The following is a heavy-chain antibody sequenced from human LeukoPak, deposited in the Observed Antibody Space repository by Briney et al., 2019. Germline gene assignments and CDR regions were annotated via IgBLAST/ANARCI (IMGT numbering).Heavy chain of an antibody. CDR2: IRYDGSDK. V-gene: IGHV3-30*02. CDR3: AKDAVLSGYYYDIIPQSE. D-gene: IGHD3-22*01. Sequence: GGSLRLSCAVSGLTFRSYGIHWVRQAPGKGLEWVALIRYDGSDKYYADSVKGRFTISRDNSKNTLYLQMDSLRPEDTALYYCAKDAVLSGYYYDIIPQSEWGQGSMVTVSS. J-gene: IGHJ4*02. CDR1: GLTFRSYG.